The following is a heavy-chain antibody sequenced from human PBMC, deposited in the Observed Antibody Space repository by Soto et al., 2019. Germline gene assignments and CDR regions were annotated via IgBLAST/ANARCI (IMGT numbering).Heavy chain of an antibody. D-gene: IGHD3-10*01. J-gene: IGHJ3*01. CDR3: VRGGSGATSADLFDA. CDR2: ISSTSSVI. CDR1: GFTFSAYS. V-gene: IGHV3-21*01. Sequence: GSLRLSCAASGFTFSAYSINWVRQAPGKGLDWVSSISSTSSVIFYAESVRGRFTISRDNAKNSLYLQMNGLRAEDTAVYYCVRGGSGATSADLFDAWGQGTLVTVSS.